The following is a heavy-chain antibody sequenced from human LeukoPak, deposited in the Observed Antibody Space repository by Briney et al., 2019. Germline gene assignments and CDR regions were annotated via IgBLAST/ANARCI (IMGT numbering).Heavy chain of an antibody. V-gene: IGHV3-23*01. CDR3: ARSLWPEDY. Sequence: PGGSLRLSCAASGFTFSSYAMSWVRQAPGKGLEWVSAISGNGVNTYYADSVKGRFTISRDNSKNTLYLQMNSLRAEDTAVYYCARSLWPEDYWGPGILVTVSS. CDR1: GFTFSSYA. D-gene: IGHD3-10*01. CDR2: ISGNGVNT. J-gene: IGHJ4*02.